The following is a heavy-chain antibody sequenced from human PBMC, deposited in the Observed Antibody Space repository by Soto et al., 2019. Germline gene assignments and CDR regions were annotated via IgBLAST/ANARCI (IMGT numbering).Heavy chain of an antibody. CDR2: ISGSGGST. Sequence: LRLSCSPSGFTFSSYSMSLVRQARGKGLEWVSAISGSGGSTYYADSVKGRFTISRDNSKNTLYLKMNSLRAEETAVYYCAKNHYADYLYNYYCMHVWGQG. CDR3: AKNHYADYLYNYYCMHV. D-gene: IGHD4-17*01. V-gene: IGHV3-23*01. J-gene: IGHJ6*02. CDR1: GFTFSSYS.